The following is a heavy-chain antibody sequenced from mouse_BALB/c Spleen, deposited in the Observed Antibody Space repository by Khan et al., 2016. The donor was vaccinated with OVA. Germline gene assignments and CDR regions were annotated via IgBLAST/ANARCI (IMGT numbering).Heavy chain of an antibody. J-gene: IGHJ3*01. CDR2: ISSGGSYT. Sequence: EVELVESGGDLVKPEGSLKLSCAASGFTFSTYGMSWVRQTPDKRLEWVATISSGGSYTYYPDSVPGRFTIYRDNAKNTLYLQMSSLKSDDTAMFYCARLAYYYYREGIAYWGQGTLVTVSA. CDR1: GFTFSTYG. D-gene: IGHD1-1*02. CDR3: ARLAYYYYREGIAY. V-gene: IGHV5-6*01.